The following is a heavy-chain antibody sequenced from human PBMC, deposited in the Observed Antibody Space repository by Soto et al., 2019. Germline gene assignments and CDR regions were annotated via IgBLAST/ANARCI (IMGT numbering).Heavy chain of an antibody. CDR2: IIPIFGTA. J-gene: IGHJ6*02. V-gene: IGHV1-69*13. Sequence: ASVKVSCKASGGTFSSYAISWVRQAPGQGLEWMGGIIPIFGTANYAQEFQGRVTITADESTSTAYMELSSLRSEDTAVYYCASAAILTPYYYGMDVWGQGTTVTVSS. CDR3: ASAAILTPYYYGMDV. D-gene: IGHD3-9*01. CDR1: GGTFSSYA.